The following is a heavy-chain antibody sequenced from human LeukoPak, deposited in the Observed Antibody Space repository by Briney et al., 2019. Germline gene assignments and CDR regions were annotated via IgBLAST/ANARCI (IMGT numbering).Heavy chain of an antibody. J-gene: IGHJ4*02. CDR1: GFTFSSYS. D-gene: IGHD2-15*01. CDR2: ISSSSTYI. Sequence: WGSLSLSCAASGFTFSSYSMNWVRQAPGKGLEWVSSISSSSTYIYYADSVKGRFTISRDNAKNSLYLQMNSLRAEDTGVYYCARGYCSGGRCYDYWGQGT. CDR3: ARGYCSGGRCYDY. V-gene: IGHV3-21*01.